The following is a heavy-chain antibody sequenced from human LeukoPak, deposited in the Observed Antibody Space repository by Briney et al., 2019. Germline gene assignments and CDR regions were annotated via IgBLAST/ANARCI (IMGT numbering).Heavy chain of an antibody. D-gene: IGHD6-6*01. CDR1: GGSISSSSYY. Sequence: SETLSLTCTVSGGSISSSSYYWGWIRQPPGKGLEWIGTIYYSGTTYYNPSLKSRVTISLDTSKNQFSLKLSSVTAADTAIYYCARDFSSSSTVYYYYYMDVWGEGTTVTVSS. J-gene: IGHJ6*03. CDR3: ARDFSSSSTVYYYYYMDV. CDR2: IYYSGTT. V-gene: IGHV4-39*07.